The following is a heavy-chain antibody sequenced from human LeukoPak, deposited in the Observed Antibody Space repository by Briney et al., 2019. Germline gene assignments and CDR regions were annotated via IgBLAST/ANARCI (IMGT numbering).Heavy chain of an antibody. Sequence: GGSLRLSCAASGFTFSSYSMNWVRQAPGKGLEWVSSISSSSSYIYYADSVKGRFTISRDNAKNSLYLQMNSLRAEDTAVYYCAREGYDSSTTFDYWGQGTLVTLSS. CDR2: ISSSSSYI. CDR1: GFTFSSYS. V-gene: IGHV3-21*01. J-gene: IGHJ4*02. D-gene: IGHD3-22*01. CDR3: AREGYDSSTTFDY.